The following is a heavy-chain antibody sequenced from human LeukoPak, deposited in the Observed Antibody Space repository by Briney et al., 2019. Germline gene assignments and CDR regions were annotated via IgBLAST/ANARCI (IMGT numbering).Heavy chain of an antibody. V-gene: IGHV4-34*01. CDR3: ARGQAAVGY. CDR2: INHSGST. D-gene: IGHD6-25*01. J-gene: IGHJ4*02. Sequence: SETLSLTCAVYGGSFSGYYWSWIRQPPGKGLEWIGEINHSGSTNYNPSLKSRVTISVDTSKNQFSLKLSSVTAADTAAYYCARGQAAVGYWGQGTLVTVSS. CDR1: GGSFSGYY.